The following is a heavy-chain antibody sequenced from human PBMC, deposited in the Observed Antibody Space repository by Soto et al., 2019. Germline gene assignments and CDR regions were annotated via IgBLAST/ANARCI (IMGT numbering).Heavy chain of an antibody. J-gene: IGHJ5*02. CDR2: IYYSGST. CDR1: GGSINNYY. D-gene: IGHD4-4*01. V-gene: IGHV4-59*08. CDR3: ARHHKTTGWFDP. Sequence: SETLSLTCTVSGGSINNYYWGWIRQPPGKGLEWIGYIYYSGSTNYNPSLKSRVTISVDASKNQFSLKLSSVTAADTAIYYCARHHKTTGWFDPWGQGTLVTGSS.